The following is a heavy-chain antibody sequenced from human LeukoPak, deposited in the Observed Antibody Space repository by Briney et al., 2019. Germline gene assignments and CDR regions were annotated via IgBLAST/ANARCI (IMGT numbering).Heavy chain of an antibody. CDR2: IYYSGST. V-gene: IGHV4-61*01. CDR3: ARDAGRHQLYNWFDP. CDR1: GGSISSSSYF. Sequence: PSETLSLTCTVSGGSISSSSYFWSWIRQPPGKGLEWIGYIYYSGSTNYNPSLKSRVTISVDTSKNQFSLKLSSVTAADTAVYYCARDAGRHQLYNWFDPWGQGTLVTVSS. D-gene: IGHD2-2*01. J-gene: IGHJ5*02.